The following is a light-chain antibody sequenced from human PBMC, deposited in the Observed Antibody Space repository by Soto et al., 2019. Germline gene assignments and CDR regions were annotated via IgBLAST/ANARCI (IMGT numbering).Light chain of an antibody. CDR3: MQGTHWPYT. Sequence: DVVMTQSPLSLPVTLGQSASISCRSSQSLVFSDGNTYLNWFQQRPGQPPGRLIYKVSNRDSGVPDRVSGSGSGTDFTLKISRVEAEDVGVYYCMQGTHWPYTCGQGTKLEI. CDR2: KVS. J-gene: IGKJ2*01. V-gene: IGKV2-30*01. CDR1: QSLVFSDGNTY.